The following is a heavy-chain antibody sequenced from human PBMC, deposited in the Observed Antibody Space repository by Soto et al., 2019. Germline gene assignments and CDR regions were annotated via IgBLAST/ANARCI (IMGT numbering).Heavy chain of an antibody. J-gene: IGHJ5*02. D-gene: IGHD3-10*01. CDR1: XXXXSXXXXX. CDR3: ARVREIPEGWFDP. CDR2: IYYSVST. V-gene: IGHV4-30-4*01. Sequence: QVQLQEAGPGLVKPSQTLSLTCTVSXXXXSXXXXXXXXXXXXXXXXLEWIGYIYYSVSTYYKPSLKSRVXXSVDTSXXXXSLNLXXXXXXXXXXXYCARVREIPEGWFDPWGQGTLVTVSS.